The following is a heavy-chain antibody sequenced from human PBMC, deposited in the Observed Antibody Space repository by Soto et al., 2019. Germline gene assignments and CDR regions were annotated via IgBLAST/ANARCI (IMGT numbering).Heavy chain of an antibody. CDR2: INSGNGNT. V-gene: IGHV1-3*04. Sequence: QVQLVQSGAEVKKPGASVKVSCKASGYTFTSYAMHWVRQAPGRRPEWMGWINSGNGNTYFSQKFQGRVTLTRDTSASTGNMEGSILRYEDTALYCCARAPYGASLDYCGQGTLVTVSS. D-gene: IGHD4-17*01. J-gene: IGHJ4*02. CDR3: ARAPYGASLDY. CDR1: GYTFTSYA.